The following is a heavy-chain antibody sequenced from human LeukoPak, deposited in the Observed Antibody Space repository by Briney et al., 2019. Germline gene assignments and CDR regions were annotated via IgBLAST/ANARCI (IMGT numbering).Heavy chain of an antibody. CDR1: GFTLSSYW. D-gene: IGHD2-15*01. CDR2: IKEDGSKK. J-gene: IGHJ5*02. V-gene: IGHV3-7*01. Sequence: PGRSLRLSCGASGFTLSSYWITWVRQAPGKGLEWVANIKEDGSKKYYVESVRGRFTISRDNAENSLYLQMNSLRAEDTAVYYCARDRGGIVAWGQGTLVTVSS. CDR3: ARDRGGIVA.